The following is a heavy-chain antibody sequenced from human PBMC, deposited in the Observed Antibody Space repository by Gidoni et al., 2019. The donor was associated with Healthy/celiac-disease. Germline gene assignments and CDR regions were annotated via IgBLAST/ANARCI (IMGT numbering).Heavy chain of an antibody. J-gene: IGHJ5*02. Sequence: QVQLVESGGGLVKPGGSLRLSCAASGFTFSDYYMSWIRQAPGKGLEWVSYISSSSSYTNYADSVKGRFTISRDNAKNSLYLQMNSLRAEDTAVYYCARDKSRWFGESSATEPFDPWGQGTLVTVSS. CDR2: ISSSSSYT. V-gene: IGHV3-11*06. CDR3: ARDKSRWFGESSATEPFDP. D-gene: IGHD3-10*01. CDR1: GFTFSDYY.